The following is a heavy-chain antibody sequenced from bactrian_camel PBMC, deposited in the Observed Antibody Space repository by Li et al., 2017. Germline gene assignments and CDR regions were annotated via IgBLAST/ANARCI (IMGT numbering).Heavy chain of an antibody. CDR1: EYDVTINC. CDR3: TSHGADNY. Sequence: QLVESGGGSVQAGGSLRLSCSLSEYDVTINCMGWFRQAPGKGLEWVATINTDGGTSYYSDSVQGRFPTSRDKAKNPLYLQMHSLQSEDTALYYCTSHGADNYWGQGTQVTVS. V-gene: IGHV3S1*01. D-gene: IGHD6*01. CDR2: INTDGGTS. J-gene: IGHJ4*01.